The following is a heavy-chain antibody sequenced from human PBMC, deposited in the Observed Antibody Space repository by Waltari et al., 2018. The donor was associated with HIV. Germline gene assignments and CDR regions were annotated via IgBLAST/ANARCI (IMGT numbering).Heavy chain of an antibody. Sequence: EVQLVESGGGLVQPGGSLRLSCVASGFPFRKYLMQWVRQAPGKGLEWVPQNTCDGSDTIYADAVNGRFTILRDKTKNTLYLQMHSLRDEDTATDYCVRDYFGVDYWGQGTLVNVSS. CDR3: VRDYFGVDY. D-gene: IGHD3-10*01. V-gene: IGHV3-74*01. CDR2: NTCDGSDT. CDR1: GFPFRKYL. J-gene: IGHJ4*02.